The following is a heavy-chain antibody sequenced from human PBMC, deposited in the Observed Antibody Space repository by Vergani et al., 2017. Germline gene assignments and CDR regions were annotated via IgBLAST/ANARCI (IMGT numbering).Heavy chain of an antibody. Sequence: EVQLVESGGGLVQPGGSLRLSCAASGFTFSSYWMSWVRQAPGKGLEWVANIKQDGSEKYYVDSVKGRFTISRDNAKNSLYLQMNSLRAEDTAVYYCARDWYYDSSGLSGYWGQGTLVTVSS. D-gene: IGHD3-22*01. V-gene: IGHV3-7*03. CDR1: GFTFSSYW. J-gene: IGHJ4*02. CDR2: IKQDGSEK. CDR3: ARDWYYDSSGLSGY.